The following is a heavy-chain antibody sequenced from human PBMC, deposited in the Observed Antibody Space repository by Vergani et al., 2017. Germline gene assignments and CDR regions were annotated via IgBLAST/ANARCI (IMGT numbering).Heavy chain of an antibody. J-gene: IGHJ3*02. Sequence: QVQLQESGPGLVKPSETLSLTCTVSGGSISSYYWSWIRQPPGKGLEWIGYIDYSGSTNYNPSLTSRVTISVDTSKNQLSLKLSSVTAADTAVYYCARQTTVVADAFDIWGQGTMVTVSS. CDR2: IDYSGST. D-gene: IGHD4-23*01. CDR3: ARQTTVVADAFDI. CDR1: GGSISSYY. V-gene: IGHV4-59*08.